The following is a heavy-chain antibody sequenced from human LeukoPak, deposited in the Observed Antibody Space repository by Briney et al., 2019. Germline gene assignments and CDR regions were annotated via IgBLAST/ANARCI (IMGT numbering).Heavy chain of an antibody. V-gene: IGHV3-23*01. CDR1: GFTFSSYA. Sequence: PGGSLRLSCAASGFTFSSYAMSWVRQAPGKGLEWVSAISGSGGSTYYADSVKGRFTISRDNSKNTLYLQMNSLRAEDTAVYYCARREDYYDSSGSKSHAFDIWGQGTMVTVSS. CDR2: ISGSGGST. J-gene: IGHJ3*02. D-gene: IGHD3-22*01. CDR3: ARREDYYDSSGSKSHAFDI.